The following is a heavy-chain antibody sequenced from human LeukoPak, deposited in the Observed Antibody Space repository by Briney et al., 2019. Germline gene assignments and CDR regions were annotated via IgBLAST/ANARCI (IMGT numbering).Heavy chain of an antibody. CDR3: ASSGYSYDRGQYYYYYMDV. V-gene: IGHV1-69*13. J-gene: IGHJ6*03. CDR2: IIPIFGTA. Sequence: GASVKVSCKASGGTFSSYAISWVRQAPGQGLEWMGGIIPIFGTANYAQKFQGRVTITADESTSTAYMELSSLRSEDTAVYYCASSGYSYDRGQYYYYYMDVWGKGTTVTVSS. D-gene: IGHD5-18*01. CDR1: GGTFSSYA.